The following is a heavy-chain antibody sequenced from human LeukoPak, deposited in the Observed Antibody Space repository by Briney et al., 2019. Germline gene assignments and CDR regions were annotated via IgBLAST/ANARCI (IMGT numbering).Heavy chain of an antibody. CDR1: GYSISSDYY. D-gene: IGHD3-22*01. V-gene: IGHV4-38-2*02. Sequence: SETLSLTCTVSGYSISSDYYWGWIRQPPGKGLEWIGSIYHSGSTYYNPSLKSRVTISVDTSKNQFSLKLSSVTAADTAVYYCARDTYYYDSSGPKYDYWGQGTLVTVSS. CDR3: ARDTYYYDSSGPKYDY. CDR2: IYHSGST. J-gene: IGHJ4*02.